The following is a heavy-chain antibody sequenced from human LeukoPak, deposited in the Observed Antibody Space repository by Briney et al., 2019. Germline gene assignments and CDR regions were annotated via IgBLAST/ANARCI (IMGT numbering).Heavy chain of an antibody. J-gene: IGHJ5*02. D-gene: IGHD3-10*01. V-gene: IGHV1-8*01. CDR3: ARGPSITMVRGVKFGWFDP. Sequence: ASVKVSCEASGYTFTSYDINWVRQATGQGLEWMGWMNPNSGNTGYAQKFQGRVTMTRNTSISTAYMELSSLRSEDTAVYYCARGPSITMVRGVKFGWFDPWGQGTLVTVSS. CDR2: MNPNSGNT. CDR1: GYTFTSYD.